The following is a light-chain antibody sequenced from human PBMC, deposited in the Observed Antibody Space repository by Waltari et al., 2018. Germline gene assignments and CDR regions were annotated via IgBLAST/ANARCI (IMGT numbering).Light chain of an antibody. Sequence: EIVLTQSPGTLSLSPGERATLSCRASQSVSRFLAWYQQKPGQAPRLLIYDASSRATGSPDRFSGSGSGTDFSLTISRLEPEDFAVYYCQKYGSLPATFGQGTKVEIK. CDR1: QSVSRF. CDR3: QKYGSLPAT. V-gene: IGKV3-20*01. J-gene: IGKJ1*01. CDR2: DAS.